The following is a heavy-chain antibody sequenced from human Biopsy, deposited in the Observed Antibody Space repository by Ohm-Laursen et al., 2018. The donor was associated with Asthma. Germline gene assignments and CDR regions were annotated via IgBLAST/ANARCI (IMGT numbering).Heavy chain of an antibody. V-gene: IGHV1-2*06. CDR1: GYTFTDYS. J-gene: IGHJ5*02. Sequence: SSVKVSCKPPGYTFTDYSIHWVRQAPGQGLEWMGRINPNSGDTKYAQRFQGRVTVTRDRSISTAYMELSRLRSDDTAVYYCARDRGYCSGGTCPSWFDPWGQGTLVSVSS. CDR2: INPNSGDT. CDR3: ARDRGYCSGGTCPSWFDP. D-gene: IGHD2-15*01.